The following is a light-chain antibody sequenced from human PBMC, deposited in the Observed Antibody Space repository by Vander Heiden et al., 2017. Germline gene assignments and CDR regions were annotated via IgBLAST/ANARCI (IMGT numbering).Light chain of an antibody. CDR1: TSNIGTNT. J-gene: IGLJ3*02. CDR3: AAWDDSRNGWV. V-gene: IGLV1-44*01. Sequence: QSVLIQPPSASGTPGQRVTISCSGSTSNIGTNTVDWYQQLPGTAPKLLFYSNNQRPSGVPARFSGSKSGTSASLAISGLQSEDEADYYCAAWDDSRNGWVFGGGTKLTVL. CDR2: SNN.